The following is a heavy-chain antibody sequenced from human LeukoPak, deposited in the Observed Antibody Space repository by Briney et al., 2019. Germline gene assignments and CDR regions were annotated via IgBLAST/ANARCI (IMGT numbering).Heavy chain of an antibody. CDR1: GFTFSSYE. J-gene: IGHJ6*03. D-gene: IGHD1-26*01. CDR3: ARVIVGATNYYYYYMDV. V-gene: IGHV3-48*03. CDR2: ISSSGSTI. Sequence: GGSLRLSCAASGFTFSSYEMNWVRQAPGKGLEWVSYISSSGSTIYYADSVKGRFTISRDNAKNSLYLQMNSLRAEDTAVYYCARVIVGATNYYYYYMDVWGKGTTVTVPS.